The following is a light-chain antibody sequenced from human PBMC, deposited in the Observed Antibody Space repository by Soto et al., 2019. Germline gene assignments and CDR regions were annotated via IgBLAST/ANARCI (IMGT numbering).Light chain of an antibody. J-gene: IGLJ2*01. CDR3: CSYAGSPSV. Sequence: QSALTQPRSVSGSPGQSLTISCTGTSSDVSYYSYVSWYQHHPGKAPKLIIYDVSKRPSGVPDRFSGSKSGNTASLTISGLQAEDEADYYCCSYAGSPSVFGGGTKLTVL. CDR2: DVS. CDR1: SSDVSYYSY. V-gene: IGLV2-11*01.